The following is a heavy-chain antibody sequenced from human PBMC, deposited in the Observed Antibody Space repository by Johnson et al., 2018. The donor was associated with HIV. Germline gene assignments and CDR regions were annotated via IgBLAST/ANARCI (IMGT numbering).Heavy chain of an antibody. CDR3: ANLLFLQWLAPDDGFDI. CDR1: GFSVSSNY. CDR2: LFSGGDT. V-gene: IGHV3-66*01. J-gene: IGHJ3*02. D-gene: IGHD3-3*01. Sequence: VQLVESGGGVVQPGRSLRLSCAASGFSVSSNYMTWVRQAPGKGLEWVSVLFSGGDTYYADSVRGRFTISRDNSKNTLYLQMDSLRPEDTAVYYCANLLFLQWLAPDDGFDIWGQGTMVTVSS.